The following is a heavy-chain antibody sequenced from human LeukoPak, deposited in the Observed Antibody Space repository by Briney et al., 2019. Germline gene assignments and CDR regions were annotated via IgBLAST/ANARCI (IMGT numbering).Heavy chain of an antibody. CDR2: INPSGGST. CDR1: RYTFTSYY. Sequence: GASVKVSCKASRYTFTSYYMHWVRQAPGQGLEWMGIINPSGGSTSYAQRFQGRVTMTRDTSTSTVYMELSSLRSEDTAVYYCARDSSDPNGIDYWGQGTLVTVSS. V-gene: IGHV1-46*01. D-gene: IGHD3-22*01. J-gene: IGHJ4*02. CDR3: ARDSSDPNGIDY.